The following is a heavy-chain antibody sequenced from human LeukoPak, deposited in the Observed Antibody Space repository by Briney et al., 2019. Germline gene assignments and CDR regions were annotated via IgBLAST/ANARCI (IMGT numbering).Heavy chain of an antibody. CDR2: IKQDGTEK. D-gene: IGHD3/OR15-3a*01. J-gene: IGHJ4*02. Sequence: PGGSLRLSCATSGFTFSTYRMSWVRQAPGKRLEWVAIIKQDGTEKHYVDSVKGRFTISRDNAKNSVYLQMNSLRAEDTAVYYCARDKLDNAWTGSLFAYWGQGTLVTVSS. CDR3: ARDKLDNAWTGSLFAY. V-gene: IGHV3-7*01. CDR1: GFTFSTYR.